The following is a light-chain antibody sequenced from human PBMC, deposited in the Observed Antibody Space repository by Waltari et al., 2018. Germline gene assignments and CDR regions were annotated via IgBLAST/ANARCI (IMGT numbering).Light chain of an antibody. CDR3: QQYRSSPLT. Sequence: DIQMTQSPSSLSASVGDRVTITCRASQAITNSLAWYQQKPGKATKILLYRASTLESGVPSRFSGSGAGTKYTLTISSLQPEDFATYYCQQYRSSPLTFGGGTKVEIK. CDR2: RAS. V-gene: IGKV1-NL1*01. CDR1: QAITNS. J-gene: IGKJ4*02.